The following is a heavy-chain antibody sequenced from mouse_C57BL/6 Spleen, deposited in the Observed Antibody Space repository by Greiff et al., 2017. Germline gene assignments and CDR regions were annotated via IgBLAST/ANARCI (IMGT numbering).Heavy chain of an antibody. CDR2: INPNYGTT. D-gene: IGHD1-1*01. CDR1: GYSFTDYN. CDR3: AEGGPVVAGDPWFAY. Sequence: VHVKQSGPELVKPGASVKISCKASGYSFTDYNMNWVKQSNGKSLEWIGVINPNYGTTSYNQKFKGKATLTVDQSSSTAYMQLNSLTSEDSAVXYGAEGGPVVAGDPWFAYWGQGTLVTVSA. J-gene: IGHJ3*01. V-gene: IGHV1-39*01.